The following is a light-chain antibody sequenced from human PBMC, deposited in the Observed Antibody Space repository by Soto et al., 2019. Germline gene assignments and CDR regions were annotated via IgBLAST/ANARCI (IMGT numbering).Light chain of an antibody. CDR1: SSNIGSNY. CDR2: DNT. V-gene: IGLV1-40*01. J-gene: IGLJ2*01. CDR3: QSYDSSLSGSVV. Sequence: QSVLTQPPSASGAPGQRVTISCSGSSSNIGSNYVYWYQQIPGTAPKLLIFDNTNRPSGVPDRFSASRSGTSASLAITGLQAGDEADYFCQSYDSSLSGSVVFGGGTKLTVL.